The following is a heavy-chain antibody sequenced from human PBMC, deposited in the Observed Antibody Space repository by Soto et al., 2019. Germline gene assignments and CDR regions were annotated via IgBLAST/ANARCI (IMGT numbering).Heavy chain of an antibody. CDR3: ARDRSGIVVVPAARRRYYGMDA. V-gene: IGHV4-34*01. J-gene: IGHJ6*04. CDR1: GGSFSGYY. CDR2: INHSGST. D-gene: IGHD2-2*01. Sequence: PSETLSLTCAVYGGSFSGYYWSWIRQPPGKGLEWIGEINHSGSTNYNPSLKSRVTISVDTSKNQFSLKLSSVTAADTAVYYCARDRSGIVVVPAARRRYYGMDAWGKGTTVTVPS.